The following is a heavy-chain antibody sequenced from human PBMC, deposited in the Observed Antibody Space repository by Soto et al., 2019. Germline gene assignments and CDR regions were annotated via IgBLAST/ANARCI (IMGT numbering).Heavy chain of an antibody. CDR1: GYTFTSYA. CDR2: INAGNGNT. J-gene: IGHJ5*02. CDR3: ARPRIAVAGTSWFDP. D-gene: IGHD6-19*01. V-gene: IGHV1-3*01. Sequence: ASVKVSCKASGYTFTSYAMHWVRQAPGQRLEWMGWINAGNGNTKYSQKFQGRVTITRDTSASTAYMELSSLRSEDTAVYYCARPRIAVAGTSWFDPWGQGTLVTVSS.